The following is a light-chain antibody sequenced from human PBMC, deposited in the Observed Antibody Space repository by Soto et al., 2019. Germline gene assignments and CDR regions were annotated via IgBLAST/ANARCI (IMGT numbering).Light chain of an antibody. Sequence: QSALTQPASVSRSPGQSITISCAGTSNNVRAYDYLSWYQQHPGKAPKLMIYDVSDRPSGVSNRFSGSKSGNTASLTISGLQAEDEADYYCSSYSASTTVVFGGGTKVTVL. CDR1: SNNVRAYDY. J-gene: IGLJ3*02. V-gene: IGLV2-14*03. CDR3: SSYSASTTVV. CDR2: DVS.